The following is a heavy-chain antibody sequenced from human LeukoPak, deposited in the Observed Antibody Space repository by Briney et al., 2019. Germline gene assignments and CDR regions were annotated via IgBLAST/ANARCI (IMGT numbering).Heavy chain of an antibody. V-gene: IGHV1-8*01. CDR3: ARGRRGILWFGELFDY. CDR1: GYTFTSYD. D-gene: IGHD3-10*01. Sequence: ASVKVSCKASGYTFTSYDINWVRQATGQGLEWMGWMNPNSGNTGYAQKFQGRVTMTRNTSISTAYMEPSSLRSEDTAVYYCARGRRGILWFGELFDYWGQGTLVTVSS. CDR2: MNPNSGNT. J-gene: IGHJ4*02.